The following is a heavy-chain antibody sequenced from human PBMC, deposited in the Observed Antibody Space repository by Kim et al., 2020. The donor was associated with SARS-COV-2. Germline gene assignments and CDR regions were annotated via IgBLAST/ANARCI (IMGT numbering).Heavy chain of an antibody. CDR1: GFTFDDYA. Sequence: GGSLRLSCAASGFTFDDYAMHWVRQAPGKGLEWVSGISWNSGSIGYADSVKGRFTISRDNAKNSLYLQMNSLRAEETALYYCAKDMGPTTRGPFDYWGQGTLVTVSS. D-gene: IGHD2-2*01. CDR2: ISWNSGSI. V-gene: IGHV3-9*01. J-gene: IGHJ4*02. CDR3: AKDMGPTTRGPFDY.